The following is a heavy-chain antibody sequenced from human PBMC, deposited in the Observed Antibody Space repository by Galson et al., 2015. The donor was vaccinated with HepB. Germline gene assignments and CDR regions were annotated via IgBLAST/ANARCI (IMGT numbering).Heavy chain of an antibody. Sequence: ETLSLTCTVSGGSISSSSYYWGWIRQPPGKGLEWIGSIYYSGSTYYNPSLKSRVTISVDTSKNQFSLKLSSVTAADTAVYYCARLSNYYGSGDVWGQGTTVTVSS. CDR1: GGSISSSSYY. CDR3: ARLSNYYGSGDV. J-gene: IGHJ6*02. CDR2: IYYSGST. D-gene: IGHD3-10*01. V-gene: IGHV4-39*07.